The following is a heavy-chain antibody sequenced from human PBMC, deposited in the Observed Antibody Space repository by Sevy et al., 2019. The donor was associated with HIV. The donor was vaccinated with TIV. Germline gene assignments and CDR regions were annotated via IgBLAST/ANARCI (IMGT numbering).Heavy chain of an antibody. CDR1: GFTFSSYA. CDR2: ISGSGGST. CDR3: AKDRPRPSIIVVVPAASYGMDV. V-gene: IGHV3-23*01. Sequence: GGSLRLSCAASGFTFSSYAMSWVRQAPGKGLEWVSAISGSGGSTYYADSVKGRFTISKNNSKNTPYLQMNSLRAEVTAVYYCAKDRPRPSIIVVVPAASYGMDVWGQGTTVTVSS. J-gene: IGHJ6*02. D-gene: IGHD2-2*01.